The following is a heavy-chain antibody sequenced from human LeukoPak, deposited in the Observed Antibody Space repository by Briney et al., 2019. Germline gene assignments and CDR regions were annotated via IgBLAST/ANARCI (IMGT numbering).Heavy chain of an antibody. Sequence: GGSLRLSCAASGFTFSSYSMNWVRQAPGKGLEWVSSISSSSSYIYYADSVKGRFTISRDNAKNSLYLQMNSLRAEDTAVYYCASQGARPYFQHWGQGTLVTVSS. CDR2: ISSSSSYI. CDR1: GFTFSSYS. D-gene: IGHD6-6*01. J-gene: IGHJ1*01. V-gene: IGHV3-21*01. CDR3: ASQGARPYFQH.